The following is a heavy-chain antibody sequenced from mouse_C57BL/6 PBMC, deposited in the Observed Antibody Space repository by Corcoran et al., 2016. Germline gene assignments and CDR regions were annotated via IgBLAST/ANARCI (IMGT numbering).Heavy chain of an antibody. CDR3: SRDYNSFDY. Sequence: DVQLQESGPGLVKPSQSLSLTCSVTGYSITSGNYWDWIRQFPGNKLEWMGYISYDGSNNYSPALKNRISITRDTSKNQFFLKLNSVTTEASATYYCSRDYNSFDYCAQGATLTVSS. V-gene: IGHV3-6*01. D-gene: IGHD2-12*01. CDR1: GYSITSGNY. J-gene: IGHJ2*01. CDR2: ISYDGSN.